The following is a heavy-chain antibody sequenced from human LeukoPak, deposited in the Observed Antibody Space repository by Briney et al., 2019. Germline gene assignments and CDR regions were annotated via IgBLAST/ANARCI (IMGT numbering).Heavy chain of an antibody. V-gene: IGHV3-53*01. Sequence: PGGSLRLSCAASGFTVSSNYMSWVRQAPGKGLEWVSVIYSGGSTYYADSVKGRFTISRDNSKNTLYLQMNSLRAEDTAVYYCAKSCSSWCFDYWGQGTLVTVSS. CDR1: GFTVSSNY. D-gene: IGHD6-13*01. CDR3: AKSCSSWCFDY. CDR2: IYSGGST. J-gene: IGHJ4*02.